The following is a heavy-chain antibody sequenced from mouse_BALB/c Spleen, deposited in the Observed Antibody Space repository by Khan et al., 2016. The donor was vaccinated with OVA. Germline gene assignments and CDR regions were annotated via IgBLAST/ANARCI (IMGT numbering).Heavy chain of an antibody. Sequence: QVQLQESGAELVKPGASVKLSCKASGYTFTSYDMNWVRQRPEQGLEWIGWIFPGDGGTKYNEKFKGKATLTTDRSSSTAYMQLSRLTSEDSAVYFCGRGEYGGFAYWGQGTLVTVSA. CDR1: GYTFTSYD. CDR2: IFPGDGGT. CDR3: GRGEYGGFAY. V-gene: IGHV1-85*01. D-gene: IGHD1-1*01. J-gene: IGHJ3*01.